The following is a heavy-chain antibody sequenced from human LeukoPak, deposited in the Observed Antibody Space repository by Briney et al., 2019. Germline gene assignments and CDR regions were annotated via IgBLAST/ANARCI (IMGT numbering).Heavy chain of an antibody. CDR2: IYYSGST. CDR1: GGSISSSSYY. Sequence: PSETRSLTCTVSGGSISSSSYYWGWIRQPPGKGLEWIGSIYYSGSTYYNPSLKSRVTMSLDTSKNQFSLKLTSVTAADTAVYYCARSTVDTAMAPFDYWGQGTLVTVSS. D-gene: IGHD5-18*01. V-gene: IGHV4-39*01. J-gene: IGHJ4*02. CDR3: ARSTVDTAMAPFDY.